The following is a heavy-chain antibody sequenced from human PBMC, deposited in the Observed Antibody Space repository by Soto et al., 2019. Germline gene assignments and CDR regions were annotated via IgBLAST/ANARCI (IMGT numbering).Heavy chain of an antibody. Sequence: GASVKVSCKASGGTFSSYAISWVRQAPGQGLEWMGGIIPIFGTANYAQKFQGRVTITADESTSTAYMELSSLRSEDTAVYHCARVSLGKDGYNWVYWGQGTLVTVSS. D-gene: IGHD5-12*01. CDR3: ARVSLGKDGYNWVY. J-gene: IGHJ4*02. CDR1: GGTFSSYA. CDR2: IIPIFGTA. V-gene: IGHV1-69*13.